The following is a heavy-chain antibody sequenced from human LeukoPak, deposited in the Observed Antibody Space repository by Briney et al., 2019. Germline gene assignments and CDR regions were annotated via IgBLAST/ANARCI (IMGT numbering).Heavy chain of an antibody. CDR2: INWNGGNT. D-gene: IGHD4-17*01. Sequence: GGSLRLSCAASGFTFDDYGMNWVRQAPGKGLEWVSGINWNGGNTNYADSVKGRFTISRDNARKFLYLQTNSLRVEDTAVYYCARDYYGDSYFDCWGQGTLVTVSS. CDR1: GFTFDDYG. V-gene: IGHV3-20*04. J-gene: IGHJ4*02. CDR3: ARDYYGDSYFDC.